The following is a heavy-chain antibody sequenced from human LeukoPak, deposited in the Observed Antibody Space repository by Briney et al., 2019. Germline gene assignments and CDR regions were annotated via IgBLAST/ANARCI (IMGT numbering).Heavy chain of an antibody. D-gene: IGHD2-15*01. CDR3: ARVSRGLDCSGGSCYDGDLYYFDY. CDR2: INWNGGST. CDR1: GFTFDDYG. J-gene: IGHJ4*02. V-gene: IGHV3-20*04. Sequence: GGSLRLSCAASGFTFDDYGMSWVRQAPGKGLEWVSGINWNGGSTGYADSVKGRFTISRDNAKNSLYLQMNSLRAEDTALYYCARVSRGLDCSGGSCYDGDLYYFDYWGQGTLVTVSS.